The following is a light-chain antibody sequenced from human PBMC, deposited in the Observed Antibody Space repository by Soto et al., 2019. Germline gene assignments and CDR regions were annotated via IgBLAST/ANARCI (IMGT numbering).Light chain of an antibody. CDR3: QSYDSSLSGSV. CDR1: SSNNGAGYD. J-gene: IGLJ2*01. CDR2: GNS. Sequence: QSVLTQPPSVSGAPGQRVNISCTGSSSNNGAGYDVHWYQQLPGTAPKLLIYGNSNRPSGVPDRFSGSKSGTSASLAITGLQAEDEADYYCQSYDSSLSGSVFGGGTQLTVL. V-gene: IGLV1-40*01.